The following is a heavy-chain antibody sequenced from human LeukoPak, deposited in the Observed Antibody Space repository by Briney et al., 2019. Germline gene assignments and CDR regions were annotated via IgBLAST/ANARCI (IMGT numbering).Heavy chain of an antibody. CDR1: GFTFSSYA. CDR3: AREYCSGGSCYYYFDY. D-gene: IGHD2-15*01. CDR2: ISSNGSST. J-gene: IGHJ4*02. V-gene: IGHV3-64*01. Sequence: GGSLRLSCAASGFTFSSYAMHWVRQAPGKGLEYVSAISSNGSSTYYANSVKGRFTISRDNSKNTLYLQMGSLRAEDMAVYYCAREYCSGGSCYYYFDYWGQGTLVTVSS.